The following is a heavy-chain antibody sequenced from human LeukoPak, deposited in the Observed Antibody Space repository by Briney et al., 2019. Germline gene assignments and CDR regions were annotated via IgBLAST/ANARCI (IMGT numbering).Heavy chain of an antibody. J-gene: IGHJ4*02. CDR3: AGGSGTYSPDY. CDR2: IWYDGSNK. CDR1: GFTVSSNY. D-gene: IGHD3-16*01. V-gene: IGHV3-33*08. Sequence: GGSLRLSCAASGFTVSSNYMNWVRQPPGKGLEWVAVIWYDGSNKYNPDSVKGRFTISRDNSKNTLYLQMNSQRAEDTAVYYCAGGSGTYSPDYWGQGTLVTVSS.